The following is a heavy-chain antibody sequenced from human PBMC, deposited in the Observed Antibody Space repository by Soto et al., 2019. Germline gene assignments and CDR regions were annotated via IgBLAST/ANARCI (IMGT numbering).Heavy chain of an antibody. CDR2: MNPNSGNT. J-gene: IGHJ6*01. V-gene: IGHV1-8*01. D-gene: IGHD2-15*01. Sequence: QVQLVQSGAEVKKPGASVKVSCKASGYTFTSYDINWVRQATGQGLEWMGWMNPNSGNTGYAQKFQGRVTMTRNTSRSTAYMELTSLRSEDTAVYYCARNPADYGGNGYYYYGMDVWGQGTTVTVSS. CDR3: ARNPADYGGNGYYYYGMDV. CDR1: GYTFTSYD.